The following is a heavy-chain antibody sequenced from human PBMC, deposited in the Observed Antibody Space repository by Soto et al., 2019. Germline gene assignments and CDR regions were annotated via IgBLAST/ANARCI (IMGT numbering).Heavy chain of an antibody. CDR2: IIPILGIP. V-gene: IGHV1-69*09. CDR1: GDTFSTYS. Sequence: QVQLVQSGAEVKKPGSSVKVSCKVSGDTFSTYSISWVRQAPGQGLEWLGGIIPILGIPSYAQRFQDRVTITADKSTSTAYMELSSLRSEDTAVYYCARERSSYDRSGYSRPDYWGQGTLVTVSS. D-gene: IGHD3-22*01. CDR3: ARERSSYDRSGYSRPDY. J-gene: IGHJ4*02.